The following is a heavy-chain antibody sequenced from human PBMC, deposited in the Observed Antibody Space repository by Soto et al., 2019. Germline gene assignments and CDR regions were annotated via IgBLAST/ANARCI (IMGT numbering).Heavy chain of an antibody. Sequence: LSFTCAVSGGSINTFDFSWSWIRQPPGRGLEWIGSIYQSGRTYYIPSLKSRVTMSLEKSKNQFSLKINSVVAADTAIYYCAREMTIFGVAPGGGVDVWGQGTTVT. CDR3: AREMTIFGVAPGGGVDV. CDR1: GGSINTFDFS. J-gene: IGHJ6*02. CDR2: IYQSGRT. V-gene: IGHV4-30-2*01. D-gene: IGHD3-3*01.